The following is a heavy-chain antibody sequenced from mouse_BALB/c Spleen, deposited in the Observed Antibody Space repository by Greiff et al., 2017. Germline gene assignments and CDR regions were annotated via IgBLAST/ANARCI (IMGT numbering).Heavy chain of an antibody. CDR3: ARDGGYYGSSRAWFAY. Sequence: VMLVESGPGLVAPSQSLSITCTVSGFSLTSYGVHWVRQPPGKGLEWLGVIWAGGSTNYNSAVMSRLSISKDNSESQVFLKMNSLQTDDTAMYYCARDGGYYGSSRAWFAYWGQGTLVTVSA. CDR1: GFSLTSYG. V-gene: IGHV2-9*02. D-gene: IGHD1-1*01. CDR2: IWAGGST. J-gene: IGHJ3*01.